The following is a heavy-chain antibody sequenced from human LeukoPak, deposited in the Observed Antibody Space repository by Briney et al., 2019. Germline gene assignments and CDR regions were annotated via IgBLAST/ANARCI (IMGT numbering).Heavy chain of an antibody. Sequence: PGGSLRLSCAASGFTVSSKYMSWVRQAPGKGLEWVSVIYSGGGTNYADSVKGRFTISRDNSKNILYLQMNSLRVEDTAVYYCARDAGTGDSYYWYFDLWGRGTQVTVSS. V-gene: IGHV3-53*01. CDR2: IYSGGGT. J-gene: IGHJ2*01. CDR1: GFTVSSKY. CDR3: ARDAGTGDSYYWYFDL. D-gene: IGHD2-21*01.